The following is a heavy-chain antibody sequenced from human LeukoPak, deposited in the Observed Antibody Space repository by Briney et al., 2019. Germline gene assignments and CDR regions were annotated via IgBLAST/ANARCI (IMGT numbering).Heavy chain of an antibody. CDR3: ARNGPLERGHYYYYYCHMDV. CDR1: GFTFSDYY. J-gene: IGHJ6*03. Sequence: GGSLRLSCTASGFTFSDYYMSWIRQAPGKGLEWVSYISSSGSTIYYADSVKGRFTISRDNAKNSLYLQMNSLRAEDTAVYYCARNGPLERGHYYYYYCHMDVWGKGTTGTVSS. CDR2: ISSSGSTI. D-gene: IGHD1-1*01. V-gene: IGHV3-11*01.